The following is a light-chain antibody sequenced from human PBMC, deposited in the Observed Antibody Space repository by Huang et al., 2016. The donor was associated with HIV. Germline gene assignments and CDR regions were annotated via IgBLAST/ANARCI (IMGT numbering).Light chain of an antibody. V-gene: IGKV2-29*02. CDR1: QGLLYREKIY. J-gene: IGKJ2*01. Sequence: IVMTQTPLSLSVTPGQPASISCTSSQGLLYREKIYLYWYLQKPGQSPQLLIYELSNRYTGGGDRFSGSGSPTDFTLKISRVETDDVGVYYCMQDKQLPYTFGQGTRLEIK. CDR2: ELS. CDR3: MQDKQLPYT.